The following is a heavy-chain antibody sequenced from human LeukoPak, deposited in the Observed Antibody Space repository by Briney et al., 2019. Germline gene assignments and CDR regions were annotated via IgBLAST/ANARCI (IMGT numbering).Heavy chain of an antibody. D-gene: IGHD6-6*01. V-gene: IGHV3-23*01. CDR3: AKGHGIAARIYYFDY. J-gene: IGHJ4*02. CDR1: GFTFSSHA. CDR2: ISGSGGST. Sequence: GGSLRLSCAASGFTFSSHAMNWVRQAPGKGLEWVSAISGSGGSTYYADSVKGRFTISRDNSKNTLYLQMNSLRAEDTAVYYCAKGHGIAARIYYFDYWGQGTLVTVSS.